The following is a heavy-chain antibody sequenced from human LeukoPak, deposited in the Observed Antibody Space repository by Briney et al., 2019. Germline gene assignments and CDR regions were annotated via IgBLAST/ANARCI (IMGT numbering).Heavy chain of an antibody. CDR2: IYDSGST. Sequence: SETLSLTCTVSGGSTRSSYYYWGWIRQPPGKGLEWIGSIYDSGSTYYNPSLKSRVTISVDTSKNQFSLKLSSVTAADTAVYYCARAPYYYDSSGARIRFDPWGQGILVTVSS. J-gene: IGHJ5*02. V-gene: IGHV4-39*07. CDR3: ARAPYYYDSSGARIRFDP. D-gene: IGHD3-22*01. CDR1: GGSTRSSYYY.